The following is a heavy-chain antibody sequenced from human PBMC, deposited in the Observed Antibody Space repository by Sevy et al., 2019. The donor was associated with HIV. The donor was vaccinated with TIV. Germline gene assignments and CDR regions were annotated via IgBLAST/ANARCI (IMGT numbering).Heavy chain of an antibody. CDR1: GFTFTNYA. D-gene: IGHD1-7*01. Sequence: GGSLRLSCAASGFTFTNYAMNWVRQAPGKGLEWVSYISSSVSTIYYADSVKGRFIISRDNAKNSLYLQMNSLRAEDTAVYYCARDRPYNWNYSPKLVLFDYWGRGTLVTVSS. J-gene: IGHJ4*02. CDR3: ARDRPYNWNYSPKLVLFDY. V-gene: IGHV3-48*04. CDR2: ISSSVSTI.